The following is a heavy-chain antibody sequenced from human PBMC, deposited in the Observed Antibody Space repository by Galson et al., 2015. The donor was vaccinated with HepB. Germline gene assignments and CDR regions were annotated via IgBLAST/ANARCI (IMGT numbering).Heavy chain of an antibody. CDR3: ATGLGGRSFDRAGRNYFYYGLDI. CDR2: MTRSSTK. CDR1: GFTLADFC. J-gene: IGHJ6*02. D-gene: IGHD3-16*01. V-gene: IGHV3-69-1*01. Sequence: SLRLSCAASGFTLADFCVNWVRQGPGKGLEWVASMTRSSTKSYADTLGGRFTISRDTSENSVTLEMSRLRPEDTAVYYCATGLGGRSFDRAGRNYFYYGLDIWGPGTTVIVS.